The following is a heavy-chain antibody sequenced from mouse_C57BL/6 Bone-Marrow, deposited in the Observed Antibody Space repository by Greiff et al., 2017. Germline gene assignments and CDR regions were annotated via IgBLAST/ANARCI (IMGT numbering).Heavy chain of an antibody. J-gene: IGHJ4*01. D-gene: IGHD2-4*01. CDR3: ARYDSDGYYYAMDY. V-gene: IGHV1-82*01. Sequence: QVQLQQSGPELVKPGASVKISCKASGYAFSSSWMNWVKQRPGKGLEWIGRIYPGDGDTNYNGKFKGKATLTADKSSSTAYMQLSSLTSEDSAVYFCARYDSDGYYYAMDYWGQGTSVTVSS. CDR2: IYPGDGDT. CDR1: GYAFSSSW.